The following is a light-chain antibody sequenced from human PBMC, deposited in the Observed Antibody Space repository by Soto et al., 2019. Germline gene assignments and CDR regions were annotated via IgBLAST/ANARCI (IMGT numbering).Light chain of an antibody. J-gene: IGLJ1*01. CDR3: TSYTTGSTRV. V-gene: IGLV2-14*01. Sequence: QSALTQPASVSGSHGQSITISCTGTSSDVGGYNYVSWYQQHPGKAPKLMIYEVSNRPSGVSNRFSGSKSGNTASLTISGLQVEDEADYYCTSYTTGSTRVFGTGTKLTVL. CDR1: SSDVGGYNY. CDR2: EVS.